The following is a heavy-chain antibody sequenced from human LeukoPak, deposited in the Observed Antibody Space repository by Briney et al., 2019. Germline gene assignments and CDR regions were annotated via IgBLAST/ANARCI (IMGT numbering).Heavy chain of an antibody. CDR3: ARFIAVADINWYFDL. CDR2: IYTSGST. D-gene: IGHD6-19*01. V-gene: IGHV4-4*07. CDR1: GGSISSYY. J-gene: IGHJ2*01. Sequence: PSETLSLTCTVSGGSISSYYWSWIRQPAGKGLEWIGRIYTSGSTNYNPSLKSRVTMSVDTSKNQFSLKLSSVTAADTAVYYCARFIAVADINWYFDLWGRGTLVTVSS.